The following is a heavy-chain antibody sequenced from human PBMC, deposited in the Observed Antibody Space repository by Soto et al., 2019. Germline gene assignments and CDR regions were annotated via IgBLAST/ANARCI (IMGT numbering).Heavy chain of an antibody. J-gene: IGHJ5*02. D-gene: IGHD3-3*01. CDR3: ARDVGLQHDTGYYDFWSGKNNWFDP. V-gene: IGHV4-59*01. CDR1: GGSISSYY. Sequence: PSETLSLTCTVSGGSISSYYWSWIRQPPGKGLEWIGYIYYSGSTNYNPSLKSRVTISVDTSKNQFSLRLSSVTAADTAVYYCARDVGLQHDTGYYDFWSGKNNWFDPWGQGMLVTVS. CDR2: IYYSGST.